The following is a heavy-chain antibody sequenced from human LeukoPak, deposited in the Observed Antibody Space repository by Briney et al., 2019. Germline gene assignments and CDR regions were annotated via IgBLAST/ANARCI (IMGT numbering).Heavy chain of an antibody. J-gene: IGHJ4*02. CDR3: ARVHEMTPIEYYFDY. V-gene: IGHV5-51*01. CDR1: GYTFTNYW. D-gene: IGHD5-24*01. CDR2: VYPGDSDT. Sequence: GESLKISCKASGYTFTNYWIGWVRQMPGKGLEWMGIVYPGDSDTRYSPSFQGQVTFSAGKSISTAYLQWSSLKASDTAMYYCARVHEMTPIEYYFDYWGQGTLVTVSS.